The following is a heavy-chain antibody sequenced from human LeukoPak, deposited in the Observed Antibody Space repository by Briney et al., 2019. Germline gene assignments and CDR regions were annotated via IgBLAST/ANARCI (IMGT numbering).Heavy chain of an antibody. CDR3: ARYSGSYYYFDY. CDR2: MNPNSGNT. V-gene: IGHV1-8*03. D-gene: IGHD1-26*01. CDR1: GYTFTSYD. Sequence: ASVKVSCKASGYTFTSYDISWVRQATGQGLEWMGWMNPNSGNTGYAQKFQGRVTITRNTSISTAYMELSSLRSEDTAVYYCARYSGSYYYFDYWGQGTLVTVSS. J-gene: IGHJ4*02.